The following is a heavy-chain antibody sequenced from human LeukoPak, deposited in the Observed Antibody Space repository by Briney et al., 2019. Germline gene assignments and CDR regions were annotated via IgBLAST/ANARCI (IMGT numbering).Heavy chain of an antibody. CDR3: AKDSPIVARRGRDLDY. CDR1: GFTFSSYG. Sequence: GGSLRLSCAASGFTFSSYGMHWVRQAPGKGLEWVAFIRYDGSNKYYADSVKGRFTISRDNSKNTLYLQMNSLRAEDTAVYYCAKDSPIVARRGRDLDYWGQGTLVTVSS. D-gene: IGHD6-6*01. J-gene: IGHJ4*02. V-gene: IGHV3-30*02. CDR2: IRYDGSNK.